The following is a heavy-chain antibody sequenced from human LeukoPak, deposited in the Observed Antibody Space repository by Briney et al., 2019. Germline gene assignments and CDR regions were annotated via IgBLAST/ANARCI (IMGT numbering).Heavy chain of an antibody. CDR1: GFTFSSFS. V-gene: IGHV3-64*01. Sequence: GGSLRLSCAASGFTFSSFSMHWVRQAPGKGLEYISSINSGGGGTYYANSVKGRFTISRDNSKNTLWLQMGSLRAEDMAVYYCARSNGIVGATTFDYWGQGTLVTVSS. CDR3: ARSNGIVGATTFDY. D-gene: IGHD1-26*01. CDR2: INSGGGGT. J-gene: IGHJ4*02.